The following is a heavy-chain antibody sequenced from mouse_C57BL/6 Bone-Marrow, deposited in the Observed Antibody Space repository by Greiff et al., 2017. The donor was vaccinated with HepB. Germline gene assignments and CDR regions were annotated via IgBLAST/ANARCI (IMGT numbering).Heavy chain of an antibody. D-gene: IGHD1-1*01. CDR3: ARGPFHCCGSGGFAY. J-gene: IGHJ3*01. V-gene: IGHV1-64*01. CDR2: IHPNSGST. CDR1: GYTFTSYW. Sequence: VQLQQPGAELVKPGASVKLSCKASGYTFTSYWMHWVKQRPGQGLEWIGMIHPNSGSTNYNEKFKSKATLTVDKSSSTAYMQLSSLTSEDSAVYYCARGPFHCCGSGGFAYWGQGTRVTVSA.